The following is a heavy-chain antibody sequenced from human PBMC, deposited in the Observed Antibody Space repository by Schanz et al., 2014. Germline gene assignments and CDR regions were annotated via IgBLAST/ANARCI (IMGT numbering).Heavy chain of an antibody. V-gene: IGHV3-23*01. CDR3: ARVDSSGYFFDN. D-gene: IGHD3-22*01. Sequence: EVQLLESGGGLVQPGGSLRLSCLASGFAFSSYGMNWLRQAPGKGLEWVSGITGASDHIDYAESVKGRFTISRDNSKNTLYLQMDSLRAEDTAVYYCARVDSSGYFFDNWGQGTRVTVSS. J-gene: IGHJ4*02. CDR2: ITGASDHI. CDR1: GFAFSSYG.